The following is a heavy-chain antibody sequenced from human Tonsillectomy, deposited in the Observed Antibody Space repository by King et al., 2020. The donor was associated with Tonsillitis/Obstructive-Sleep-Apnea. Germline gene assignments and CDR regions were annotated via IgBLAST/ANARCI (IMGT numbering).Heavy chain of an antibody. Sequence: QLVQSGAEVKKPGASVKVSCKASVYTFTSYYMHWVRQAPAQGLEWMGIINPSAGSTSYPQQLQGRVTMTRDTSTSTVYMELSSLRSEDTAVYYCARVEKAQVVRQFDFWGRGTLVTVSS. CDR2: INPSAGST. CDR1: VYTFTSYY. V-gene: IGHV1-46*01. CDR3: ARVEKAQVVRQFDF. J-gene: IGHJ4*02. D-gene: IGHD2-15*01.